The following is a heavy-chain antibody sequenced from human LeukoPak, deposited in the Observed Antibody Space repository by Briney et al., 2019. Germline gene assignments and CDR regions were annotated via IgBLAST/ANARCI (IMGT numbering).Heavy chain of an antibody. D-gene: IGHD6-13*01. CDR2: IQYTGGT. Sequence: SETLSLTCTVSSGSISGYYWSWIRQPPGKGLEWIAYIQYTGGTIYNPSLQSRVTISVDTSKNQFSLKLSSVTAADTAVYYCARAITAAGRARFDYWGQGTLVTVSS. J-gene: IGHJ4*02. CDR1: SGSISGYY. V-gene: IGHV4-59*01. CDR3: ARAITAAGRARFDY.